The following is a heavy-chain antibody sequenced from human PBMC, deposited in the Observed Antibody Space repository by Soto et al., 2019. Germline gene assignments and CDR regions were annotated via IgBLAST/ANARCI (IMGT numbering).Heavy chain of an antibody. Sequence: QLQLQESGPRLVKPSETLSLTCTVSGGSISSTDYFWGWIRQPPGKGLEWIGSIHHTGSTYYNPSLKSRVTVSVDTSKNQFSRKLTSVTAADTAVYYCARQRDYYDTSGDSYFDYWGQGTLVTVSS. J-gene: IGHJ4*02. CDR1: GGSISSTDYF. V-gene: IGHV4-39*01. CDR2: IHHTGST. D-gene: IGHD3-22*01. CDR3: ARQRDYYDTSGDSYFDY.